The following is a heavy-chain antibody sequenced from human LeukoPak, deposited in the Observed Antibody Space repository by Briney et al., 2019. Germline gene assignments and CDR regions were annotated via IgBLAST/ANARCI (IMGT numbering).Heavy chain of an antibody. Sequence: SETLSLTCAVYGGSFSGYYWSWIRQPPGKGLEWIGEINHSGSTNYNPSLKSRVTISVDTSKNQFSLKLSSVTAADTAVYYCARRLGALDQVLRYFDWFASWSDWGQGTLVTVSS. CDR1: GGSFSGYY. V-gene: IGHV4-34*01. D-gene: IGHD3-9*01. CDR2: INHSGST. J-gene: IGHJ4*02. CDR3: ARRLGALDQVLRYFDWFASWSD.